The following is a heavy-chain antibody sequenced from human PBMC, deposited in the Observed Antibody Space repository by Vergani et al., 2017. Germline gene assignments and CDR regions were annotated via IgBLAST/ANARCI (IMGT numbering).Heavy chain of an antibody. J-gene: IGHJ4*02. D-gene: IGHD3-10*01. V-gene: IGHV6-1*01. CDR2: TYYRSKWYN. Sequence: QVQLQQSGPGLVKPSQTLSLTCAISGDSVPSNSAAWNWIRQSPSRGLEWLGRTYYRSKWYNDYAVSVKSRITINPDTSKNQFSLQLNSVTPEDTAVYYCAQSMVRGVITALSYYFDYWGQGTLVTVSS. CDR3: AQSMVRGVITALSYYFDY. CDR1: GDSVPSNSAA.